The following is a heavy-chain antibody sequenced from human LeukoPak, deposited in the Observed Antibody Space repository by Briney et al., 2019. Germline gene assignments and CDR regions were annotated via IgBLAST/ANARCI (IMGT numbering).Heavy chain of an antibody. CDR1: GYTFTGHY. CDR2: INPNSGGT. CDR3: ARDPDYSGYDSYFDY. J-gene: IGHJ4*02. D-gene: IGHD5-12*01. V-gene: IGHV1-2*04. Sequence: ASVKVSCKASGYTFTGHYMHWVRQAPGQGLEWMGWINPNSGGTNYAQKFQGWVTMTRDTSISTAYMELSRLRSDDTAVYYCARDPDYSGYDSYFDYWGQGTLVTVSS.